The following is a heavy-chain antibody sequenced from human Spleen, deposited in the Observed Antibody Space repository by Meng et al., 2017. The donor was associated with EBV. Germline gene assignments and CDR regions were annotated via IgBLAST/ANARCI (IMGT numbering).Heavy chain of an antibody. CDR1: GFTVSNNY. CDR2: IYSGGNT. D-gene: IGHD2-21*02. J-gene: IGHJ5*02. Sequence: VDLVVFGGGLIQPGGSLSLFCGASGFTVSNNYMSWVRQAPGKVLEWVSVIYSGGNTYYADSVKGRFTISRDNSKNTLYLQMNSLRAEDTAVYYCAQYGDNAWFDPWGQGTLVTVSS. V-gene: IGHV3-53*01. CDR3: AQYGDNAWFDP.